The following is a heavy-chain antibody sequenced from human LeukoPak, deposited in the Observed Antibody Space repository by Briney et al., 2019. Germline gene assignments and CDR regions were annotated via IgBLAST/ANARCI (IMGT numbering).Heavy chain of an antibody. Sequence: SQTLSLTCSVSGGSVSSGGFYWSWIRQPPGKGLEWIGYIYHSRGTYYNPSLKSRVTISVDRSKNQFSLKLTSVTAADTAVYYCARDQDDNGWPCIDLWGPGTKVIVSS. CDR1: GGSVSSGGFY. J-gene: IGHJ3*01. D-gene: IGHD6-19*01. CDR2: IYHSRGT. CDR3: ARDQDDNGWPCIDL. V-gene: IGHV4-30-2*01.